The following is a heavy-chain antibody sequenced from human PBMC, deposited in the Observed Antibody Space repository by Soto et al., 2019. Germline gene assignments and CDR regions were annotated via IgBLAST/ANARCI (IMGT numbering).Heavy chain of an antibody. V-gene: IGHV4-31*03. CDR1: GGSISSDNFY. Sequence: QVQLQESGPGLVKPSQTLSLTCSVSGGSISSDNFYWSWIRQHPGKGLGWIGYIHYSGSTSWSPYLKSRVTIAADTSKTQFSQNLSPVTAADTAVYFCARGNDYGNFRFYYYGMDVLGQGTTVTVSS. J-gene: IGHJ6*02. CDR2: IHYSGST. D-gene: IGHD4-17*01. CDR3: ARGNDYGNFRFYYYGMDV.